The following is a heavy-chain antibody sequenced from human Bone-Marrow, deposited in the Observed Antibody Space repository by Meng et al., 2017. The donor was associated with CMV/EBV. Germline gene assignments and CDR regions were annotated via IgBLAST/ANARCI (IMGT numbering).Heavy chain of an antibody. CDR2: INHSGST. D-gene: IGHD7-27*01. Sequence: GSLRLSCAVYGGSFSGYYWSWIRQPPGKGLEWIGEINHSGSTNYNPSLKSRVTISVDTSKDQFSLKLSSVTAADTAVYYCARGNWGDYWGQGTLVTVSS. V-gene: IGHV4-34*01. CDR3: ARGNWGDY. CDR1: GGSFSGYY. J-gene: IGHJ4*02.